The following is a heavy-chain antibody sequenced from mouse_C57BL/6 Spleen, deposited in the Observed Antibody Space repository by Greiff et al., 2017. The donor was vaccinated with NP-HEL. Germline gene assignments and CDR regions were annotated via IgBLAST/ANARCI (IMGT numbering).Heavy chain of an antibody. D-gene: IGHD2-2*01. J-gene: IGHJ3*01. V-gene: IGHV5-6*01. CDR3: ARPPSTMVTTGFAY. Sequence: EVKLMESGGDLVKPGGSLKLSCAASGFTFSSYGMSWVRQTPDKRLEWVATISSGGSYTYYPDSVKGRFTISRDNAKNTLYLQMSSLKSEDTAMYYCARPPSTMVTTGFAYWGQGTLVTVSA. CDR2: ISSGGSYT. CDR1: GFTFSSYG.